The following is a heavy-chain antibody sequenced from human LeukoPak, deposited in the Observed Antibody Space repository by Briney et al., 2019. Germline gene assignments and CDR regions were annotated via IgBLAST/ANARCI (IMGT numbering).Heavy chain of an antibody. CDR3: VRDHYYDSSGYTFRH. D-gene: IGHD3-22*01. V-gene: IGHV4-59*01. CDR2: MDYSGST. CDR1: GGSISDYY. Sequence: SETLSLTCTVSGGSISDYYWTWIQQSPGTGLEWIGYMDYSGSTAYNPSLKSRVTISIDTSKKQFSLELSSVTAADTAVYYCVRDHYYDSSGYTFRHWGQGTLVTVSS. J-gene: IGHJ1*01.